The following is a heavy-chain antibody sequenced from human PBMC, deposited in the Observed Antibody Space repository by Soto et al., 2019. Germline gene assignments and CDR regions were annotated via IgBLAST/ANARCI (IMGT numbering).Heavy chain of an antibody. Sequence: PGGSLRLSCAASGFTFSNYWMSWVRQAPGKGLEWVANIKQDGSEKYYVDSVKGRFTISRDNAKNSLYLQMNSLRAEDTAVFYCARGVTYYNILTGYYQYYFDFWGPGILVTVSS. D-gene: IGHD3-9*01. CDR1: GFTFSNYW. J-gene: IGHJ4*02. CDR3: ARGVTYYNILTGYYQYYFDF. V-gene: IGHV3-7*04. CDR2: IKQDGSEK.